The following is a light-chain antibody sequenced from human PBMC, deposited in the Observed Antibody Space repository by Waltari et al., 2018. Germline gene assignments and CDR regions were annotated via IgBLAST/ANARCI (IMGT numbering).Light chain of an antibody. Sequence: QSALTQPRSVSGSPGQSVTISCTGTSSVVGGYNYVSWSQQHPGKAPKPLIYDVSKRPSGVPDRFSGSKSGNTASLTISGLQADDEADYYCSSYAGTYFVFGGGAKLTVL. CDR3: SSYAGTYFV. CDR2: DVS. CDR1: SSVVGGYNY. J-gene: IGLJ2*01. V-gene: IGLV2-11*01.